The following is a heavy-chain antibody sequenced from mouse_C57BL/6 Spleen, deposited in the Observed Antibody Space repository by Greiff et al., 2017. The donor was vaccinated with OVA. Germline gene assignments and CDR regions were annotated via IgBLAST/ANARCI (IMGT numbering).Heavy chain of an antibody. CDR1: GYTFTGYW. CDR2: ILPGSGST. Sequence: QVQLQQSGAELMKPGASVKLSCKATGYTFTGYWIEWVKQRPGHGLEWIGEILPGSGSTNYNEKFKGKATFTADTSSNTAYMQLSSLTTEDSAIYYCARKPCYGNSPGHYFDYWGQGTTLTVSS. V-gene: IGHV1-9*01. CDR3: ARKPCYGNSPGHYFDY. J-gene: IGHJ2*01. D-gene: IGHD2-10*01.